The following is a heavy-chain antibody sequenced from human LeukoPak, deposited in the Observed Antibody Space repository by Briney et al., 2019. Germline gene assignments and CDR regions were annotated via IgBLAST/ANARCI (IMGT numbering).Heavy chain of an antibody. D-gene: IGHD6-13*01. CDR3: ARLGGSSSWFDY. J-gene: IGHJ4*02. CDR2: IYYSENT. Sequence: PSETLSLTCTVSGGSISDGVYYWNWIRQSPGKGLEWIGYIYYSENTYYNPSLKSRVTISVDTSKNQFSLKLSSVTAADTAVYYCARLGGSSSWFDYWGQGTLVTVSS. V-gene: IGHV4-30-4*02. CDR1: GGSISDGVYY.